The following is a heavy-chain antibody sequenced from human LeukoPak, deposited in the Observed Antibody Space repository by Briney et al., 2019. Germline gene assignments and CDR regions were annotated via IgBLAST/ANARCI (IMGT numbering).Heavy chain of an antibody. CDR2: ISGSGGST. Sequence: GGSLGLSCAASGFTFSSYAMSWVRQAPGKGLEWVSAISGSGGSTYYADSVKGRFTISRDNSKNTLYLQMNSLRAEDTAVYYCASQGDLKYFQHWGQGTLVTVSS. D-gene: IGHD1-26*01. V-gene: IGHV3-23*01. CDR1: GFTFSSYA. J-gene: IGHJ1*01. CDR3: ASQGDLKYFQH.